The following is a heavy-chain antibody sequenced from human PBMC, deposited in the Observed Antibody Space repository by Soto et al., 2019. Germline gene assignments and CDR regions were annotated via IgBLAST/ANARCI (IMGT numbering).Heavy chain of an antibody. D-gene: IGHD2-2*02. V-gene: IGHV1-18*04. CDR1: GYTFTSYP. CDR3: ARSYCSSTTCYNYYYYGLDV. CDR2: ISTYNGNT. Sequence: ASVKVSCKASGYTFTSYPISWMRQAPGQGLECMGWISTYNGNTNYAQKVQGRVTMTTDTSTTTAYMELRSLRSDDTAVYYCARSYCSSTTCYNYYYYGLDVWGQGTTVTVSS. J-gene: IGHJ6*02.